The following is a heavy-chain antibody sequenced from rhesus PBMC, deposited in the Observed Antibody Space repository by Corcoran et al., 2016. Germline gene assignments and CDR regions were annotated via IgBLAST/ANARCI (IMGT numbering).Heavy chain of an antibody. V-gene: IGHV4-122*02. CDR3: ARAGRPYGLDS. D-gene: IGHD2-21*01. CDR2: ITYSGST. CDR1: GGSISSGYYY. J-gene: IGHJ6*01. Sequence: QVQLQESGPGLVKPSETLSLTCAVSGGSISSGYYYWSWIRQPPGKGLGWIGYITYSGSTSYNPSLKSRVTISRDTSKKQVSLKLSSVTAADTAVYYCARAGRPYGLDSWGQGVVVTVSS.